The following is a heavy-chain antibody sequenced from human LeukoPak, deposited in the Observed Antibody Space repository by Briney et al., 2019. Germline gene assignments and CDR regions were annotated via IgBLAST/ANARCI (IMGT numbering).Heavy chain of an antibody. V-gene: IGHV3-30-3*01. D-gene: IGHD6-13*01. CDR1: GFTFSSYA. J-gene: IGHJ4*02. CDR3: AREDSSSWVFDY. CDR2: ISYDGSNK. Sequence: GGSLRLSCAASGFTFSSYAMHWVRQAPGKGLEWVAVISYDGSNKYYADSVKGRFTISRDNSKNTLYLQMNSLSAEDTAVYYCAREDSSSWVFDYWGQGTLVTVSS.